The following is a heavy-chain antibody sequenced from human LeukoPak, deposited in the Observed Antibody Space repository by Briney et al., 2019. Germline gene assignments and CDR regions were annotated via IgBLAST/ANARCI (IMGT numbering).Heavy chain of an antibody. V-gene: IGHV3-30*18. CDR1: GFTFSSYA. CDR2: ISYDGSNK. J-gene: IGHJ4*02. Sequence: PGGSLRLSCAASGFTFSSYAMHWVRQAPGKGLEWVAVISYDGSNKYYADSVKGRFTISRDNSKNTLYLQMNSLRAEDTAVYYCAKDGSWYFDYWGQGTLVTVSS. CDR3: AKDGSWYFDY. D-gene: IGHD6-13*01.